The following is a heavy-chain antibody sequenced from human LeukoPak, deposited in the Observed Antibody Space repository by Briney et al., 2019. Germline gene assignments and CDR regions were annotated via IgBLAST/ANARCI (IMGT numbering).Heavy chain of an antibody. CDR2: INHSGST. V-gene: IGHV4-34*01. CDR1: GGSFSGYY. J-gene: IGHJ4*02. CDR3: ARDSHSSGSDY. D-gene: IGHD3-22*01. Sequence: SETLSLTCAVYGGSFSGYYWSWIRQPPGKGLEWIGEINHSGSTNYNPSLKSRLTISLDTSKNQFSLKLSSVTAADTAVYYCARDSHSSGSDYWGQGTLVTVSS.